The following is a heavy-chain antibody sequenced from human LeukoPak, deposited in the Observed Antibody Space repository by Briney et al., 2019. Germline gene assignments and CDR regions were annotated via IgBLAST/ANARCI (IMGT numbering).Heavy chain of an antibody. Sequence: NSSETLSLTCTVSGGSISSSSYYWGWIRQPPGKGLEWIGSIYYSGSTYYNPSLKSRVTISVDTSKNQFSLKLSYVTAADTAVYYCARRRPAIWFGESLQRGYYYYMDVWGKGTTVTISS. CDR1: GGSISSSSYY. V-gene: IGHV4-39*01. CDR2: IYYSGST. J-gene: IGHJ6*03. D-gene: IGHD3-10*01. CDR3: ARRRPAIWFGESLQRGYYYYMDV.